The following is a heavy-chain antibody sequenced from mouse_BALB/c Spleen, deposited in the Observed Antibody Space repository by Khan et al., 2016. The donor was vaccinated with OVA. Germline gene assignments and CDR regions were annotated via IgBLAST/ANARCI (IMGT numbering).Heavy chain of an antibody. V-gene: IGHV1-7*01. Sequence: VQLVESGAELAKPAASVKMSCTASGYTFINYWILWIKQRPGQGLEWIGYINPSTGYTEYNQNFKDQATLTADKSSSTAYMQLSSLTAEDSTVYYCARRGLRWDFDYWGQGTTLTVSS. D-gene: IGHD1-1*01. J-gene: IGHJ2*01. CDR3: ARRGLRWDFDY. CDR2: INPSTGYT. CDR1: GYTFINYW.